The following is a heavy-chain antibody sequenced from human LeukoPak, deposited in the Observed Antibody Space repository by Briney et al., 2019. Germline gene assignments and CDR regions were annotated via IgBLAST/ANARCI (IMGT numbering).Heavy chain of an antibody. D-gene: IGHD4-17*01. CDR3: AKDTHPYVTSFDY. V-gene: IGHV3-9*01. CDR1: GFTFDDYA. CDR2: ISWNSGSI. J-gene: IGHJ4*02. Sequence: GGSLRLSCAASGFTFDDYAMHWVRQAPGKGLEWVSGISWNSGSIGYADSVKGRFTISRDNAKNSLYLQMNSLRAEDTALYYCAKDTHPYVTSFDYWGQGTLVTVSS.